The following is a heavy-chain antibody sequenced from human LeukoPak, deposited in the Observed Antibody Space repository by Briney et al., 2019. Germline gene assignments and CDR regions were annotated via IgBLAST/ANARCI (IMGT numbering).Heavy chain of an antibody. CDR1: GFTFSSYA. J-gene: IGHJ4*02. Sequence: GRSLRLSCAASGFTFSSYAMHWVRQAPGKGLEWVAVISYDGSNKYYADSVKGRFTISRDNSKNTLYLQMNSLGAEDTAVYYCARDLFSSIAAAGTLDYWGQGTLVTVSS. CDR3: ARDLFSSIAAAGTLDY. D-gene: IGHD6-13*01. V-gene: IGHV3-30-3*01. CDR2: ISYDGSNK.